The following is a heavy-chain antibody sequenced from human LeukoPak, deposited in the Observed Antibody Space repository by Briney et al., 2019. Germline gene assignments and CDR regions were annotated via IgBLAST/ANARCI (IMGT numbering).Heavy chain of an antibody. D-gene: IGHD7-27*01. Sequence: ASVNVSCKASGDTINTYYIHWVRQAPGQGLEWMGIINPIGGNTNYAQRFQGRVTMTGDTSTSTVYMELSSLRSEDTAVYYCARANRGHDYWGQGTLVTVSS. J-gene: IGHJ4*02. V-gene: IGHV1-46*02. CDR3: ARANRGHDY. CDR1: GDTINTYY. CDR2: INPIGGNT.